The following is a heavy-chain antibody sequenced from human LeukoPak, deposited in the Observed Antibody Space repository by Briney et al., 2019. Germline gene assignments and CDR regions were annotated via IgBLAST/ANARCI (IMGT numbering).Heavy chain of an antibody. Sequence: GFLRLSCAVSGITLSNYGMTWVRQAPGKGLEWVAGLSGSGGSTSYADSVKGRFTISRDNAKNTLYLQMNSLRAEDTAVYFCAKRGVVIRVILVGFHKEAYYFDSWGQGVLVTVSS. CDR1: GITLSNYG. D-gene: IGHD3-22*01. CDR2: LSGSGGST. CDR3: AKRGVVIRVILVGFHKEAYYFDS. J-gene: IGHJ4*02. V-gene: IGHV3-23*01.